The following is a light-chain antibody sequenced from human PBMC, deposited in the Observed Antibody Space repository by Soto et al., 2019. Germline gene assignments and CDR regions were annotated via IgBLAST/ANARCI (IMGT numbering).Light chain of an antibody. CDR1: QSVSSSY. V-gene: IGKV3-20*01. CDR3: QQSGSSPFT. Sequence: EIVLTQSPGTLSLSPGERATLSCRASQSVSSSYLAWYQQKPGQAPRLPVYGAASRATGIPDRFSGSGSGTAFTLTISRLAPDDFAVYYCQQSGSSPFTFGQGTRLEIK. J-gene: IGKJ5*01. CDR2: GAA.